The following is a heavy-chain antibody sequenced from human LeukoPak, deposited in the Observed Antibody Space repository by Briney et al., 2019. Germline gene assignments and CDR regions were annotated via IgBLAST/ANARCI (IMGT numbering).Heavy chain of an antibody. V-gene: IGHV4-4*09. CDR2: IYTSGST. CDR1: GGSISSYY. CDR3: ARLRVVPAAIPYYCYYMDV. J-gene: IGHJ6*03. Sequence: SETLSLTCTVSGGSISSYYWSWIRQPPGKGLEWIGYIYTSGSTNYNPSLKSRVTISVDTSKNQFSLKLSSVTAADTAVYYCARLRVVPAAIPYYCYYMDVWGKGTTVTVSS. D-gene: IGHD2-2*02.